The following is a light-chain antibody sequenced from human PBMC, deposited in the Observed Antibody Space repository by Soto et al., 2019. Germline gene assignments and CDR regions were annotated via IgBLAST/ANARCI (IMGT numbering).Light chain of an antibody. CDR1: QGISSY. CDR2: AAS. V-gene: IGKV1-8*01. CDR3: QQYYSYPT. J-gene: IGKJ3*01. Sequence: AIRMTQSPSSFSASTGDRVTITCRASQGISSYLAWDQQKPGKAPKLLIYAASTLQSGVPSRFSGSGSGTDFTLTISCLQSEDFATYYCQQYYSYPTFGPGTKVDIK.